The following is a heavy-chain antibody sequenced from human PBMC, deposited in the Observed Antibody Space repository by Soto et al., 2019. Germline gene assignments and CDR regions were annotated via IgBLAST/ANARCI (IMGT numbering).Heavy chain of an antibody. Sequence: QLQLQESGPGLVKPSETLSLTCTVSGGSISGSTYFWGWIRQPPGMGLEWIGRIYDSGITYYNPSLKRRVTISVDTPKRQCTLCRTAVSATDTAMYYCARHVETSMVLGDAFAGWGQGTLVTFSS. CDR1: GGSISGSTYF. CDR2: IYDSGIT. J-gene: IGHJ3*01. CDR3: ARHVETSMVLGDAFAG. D-gene: IGHD3-10*01. V-gene: IGHV4-39*01.